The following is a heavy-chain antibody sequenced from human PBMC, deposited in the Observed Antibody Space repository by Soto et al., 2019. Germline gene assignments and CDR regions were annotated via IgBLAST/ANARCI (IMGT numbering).Heavy chain of an antibody. CDR2: IYYTGST. V-gene: IGHV4-31*03. CDR3: ARDFPTSGWPTMDV. Sequence: PSETLSLTCTVSCGSISSGGAYWSWIRHHSGKGLEWIGYIYYTGSTNYNPSLRNRVSISLDTSKNQFSLNLSSVTAADTAVYYCARDFPTSGWPTMDVWGQGTTVTVSS. CDR1: CGSISSGGAY. D-gene: IGHD3-22*01. J-gene: IGHJ6*02.